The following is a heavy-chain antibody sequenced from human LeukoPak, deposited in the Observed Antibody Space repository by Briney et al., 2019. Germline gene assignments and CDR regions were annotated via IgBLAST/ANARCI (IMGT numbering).Heavy chain of an antibody. D-gene: IGHD3-10*01. J-gene: IGHJ4*02. CDR3: ARERVMVRGVYDY. Sequence: ASVKVSCKASGYTFTSYDINWVRQATGQGLEWMGWMNPNSGNTGYAQKFQGRVTMTRNTSISTAYMELSSLRSEDTAVYYCARERVMVRGVYDYWGQGTLVTVSS. V-gene: IGHV1-8*01. CDR2: MNPNSGNT. CDR1: GYTFTSYD.